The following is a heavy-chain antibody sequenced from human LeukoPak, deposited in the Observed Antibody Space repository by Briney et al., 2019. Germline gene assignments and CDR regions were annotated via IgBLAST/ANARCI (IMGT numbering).Heavy chain of an antibody. CDR1: GVSISSTTW. V-gene: IGHV4-4*02. D-gene: IGHD1-1*01. J-gene: IGHJ4*02. CDR2: ISHSGNT. Sequence: SGTLSLTCAVSGVSISSTTWWSWVRQPPGKGLEWIGEISHSGNTNYNPSLESRVTMFVDNSKNQFSLQLTSVTAADTAVYFCARVTGTTPFDCWGQGTLVTVSS. CDR3: ARVTGTTPFDC.